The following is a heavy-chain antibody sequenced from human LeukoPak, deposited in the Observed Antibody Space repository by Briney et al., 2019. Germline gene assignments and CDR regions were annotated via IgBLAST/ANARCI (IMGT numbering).Heavy chain of an antibody. CDR1: GGSISSYY. V-gene: IGHV4-59*01. Sequence: SETLSLTCTVSGGSISSYYWSWIRQPPGKGLEWIGYIYYSGSTNYNPSLKSRVTISVDTSMNQFSLKLSSVTAADTAVYYCARDRAHSGSYSNWFDPWGQGTLVTVSS. CDR3: ARDRAHSGSYSNWFDP. J-gene: IGHJ5*02. CDR2: IYYSGST. D-gene: IGHD1-26*01.